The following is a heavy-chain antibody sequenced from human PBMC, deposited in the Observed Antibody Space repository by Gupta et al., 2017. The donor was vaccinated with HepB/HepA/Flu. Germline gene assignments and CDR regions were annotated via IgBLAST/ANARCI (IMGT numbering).Heavy chain of an antibody. D-gene: IGHD2-2*01. J-gene: IGHJ6*03. CDR3: ARGDIVVVPAASPSYYYYYMDV. CDR2: IIPIFGTA. V-gene: IGHV1-69*06. CDR1: GGTFSSYA. Sequence: QVQLVQSGAEVKKPGSSVKVSCTASGGTFSSYAISWVRQAPGPGLEWMGGIIPIFGTANYAQKFQGRVTITADKSTSTAYMELSSLRSEDTAVYYCARGDIVVVPAASPSYYYYYMDVWGKGTTVTVSS.